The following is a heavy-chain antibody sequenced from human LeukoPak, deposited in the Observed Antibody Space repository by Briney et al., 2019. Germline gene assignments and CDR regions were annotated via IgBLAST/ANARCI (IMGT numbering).Heavy chain of an antibody. CDR3: ARGRSYDYVWGSYRSLSGYYFDY. Sequence: PSETLSLTCTVSGYSISSGYYWGWIRQPPGKGLEWIGSIYHSGSTYYNPSLKSRVTISVDTSKNQFPLKLSSVTAADTAVYYCARGRSYDYVWGSYRSLSGYYFDYWGQGTLVTVSS. D-gene: IGHD3-16*02. V-gene: IGHV4-38-2*02. J-gene: IGHJ4*02. CDR2: IYHSGST. CDR1: GYSISSGYY.